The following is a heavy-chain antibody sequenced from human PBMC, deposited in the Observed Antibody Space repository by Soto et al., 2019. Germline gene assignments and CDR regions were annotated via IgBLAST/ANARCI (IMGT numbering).Heavy chain of an antibody. CDR3: ARGFKRITIFGVFYYYYYYMDV. V-gene: IGHV3-74*01. CDR2: INSDGSST. J-gene: IGHJ6*03. Sequence: EVQLVESGGGLVQPGGSLRLSCAASGFTFSSYWMHWVRQAPGKGLVWVSRINSDGSSTSYADSVKGRFTISRDNAKNTLYLQMNSLRAEDTAVYYCARGFKRITIFGVFYYYYYYMDVWGKGTTVTVSS. D-gene: IGHD3-3*01. CDR1: GFTFSSYW.